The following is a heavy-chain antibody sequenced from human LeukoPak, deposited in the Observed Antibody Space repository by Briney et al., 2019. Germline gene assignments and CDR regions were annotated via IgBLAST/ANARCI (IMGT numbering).Heavy chain of an antibody. Sequence: SETLSLTCIVSRGSIGSYYWNWIRQPPGKGLEWIGYISHSGSTNYNPSLKGRVSISVDTSKNQFSLKLTSVPAADTAVYYCARGDWGAFDIWGQGTMVIVSS. D-gene: IGHD2-21*02. CDR2: ISHSGST. V-gene: IGHV4-59*01. CDR1: RGSIGSYY. CDR3: ARGDWGAFDI. J-gene: IGHJ3*02.